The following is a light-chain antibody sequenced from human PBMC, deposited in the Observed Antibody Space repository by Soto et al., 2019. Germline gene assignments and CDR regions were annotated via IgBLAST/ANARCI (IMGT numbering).Light chain of an antibody. J-gene: IGKJ1*01. Sequence: IVLTQSPGTLSLSPGERATLSCRASQSVSSSYLAWYQQKPGQAPRLLIYGASSRATGIPDGFSGSGSGTEFTLTISRLEPEDFAVYYCQQYDSSPWTVGQGTKVEIK. CDR3: QQYDSSPWT. V-gene: IGKV3-20*01. CDR1: QSVSSSY. CDR2: GAS.